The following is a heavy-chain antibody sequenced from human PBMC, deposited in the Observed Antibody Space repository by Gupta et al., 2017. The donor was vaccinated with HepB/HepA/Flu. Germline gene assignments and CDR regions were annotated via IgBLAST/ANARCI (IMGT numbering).Heavy chain of an antibody. V-gene: IGHV4-34*01. CDR1: GGSFSGYY. J-gene: IGHJ5*02. CDR3: ARRYDFWSGYARGPGPGNWFDP. D-gene: IGHD3-3*01. CDR2: INHSGST. Sequence: QVQLQQWGAGLLKPSETLSLTCAVYGGSFSGYYWSWIRQPPVKGLEWIGEINHSGSTNYNPSLKSRVTISVDTSKNQFSLKLSSVTAADTAVYYCARRYDFWSGYARGPGPGNWFDPWGQGTLVTVSS.